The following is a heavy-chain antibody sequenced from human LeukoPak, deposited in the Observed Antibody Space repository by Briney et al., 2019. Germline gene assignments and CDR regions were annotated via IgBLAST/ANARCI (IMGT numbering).Heavy chain of an antibody. CDR3: ARAKGPGAHYNWFDP. CDR1: GASISSGDYY. D-gene: IGHD2-2*01. V-gene: IGHV4-30-4*01. CDR2: IYNSGST. Sequence: ASETLSLTRTVSGASISSGDYYWSWLRQPPGKGLEWIGYIYNSGSTFYNPSLKSRLTIPVDTSKKQFSLKLSSVAAADTAVYYCARAKGPGAHYNWFDPWGQGTLVTVSS. J-gene: IGHJ5*02.